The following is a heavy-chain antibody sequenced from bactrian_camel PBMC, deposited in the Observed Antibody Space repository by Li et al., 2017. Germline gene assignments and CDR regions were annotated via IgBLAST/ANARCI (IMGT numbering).Heavy chain of an antibody. CDR2: EREALATIDYTGGT. V-gene: IGHV3-3*01. J-gene: IGHJ6*01. CDR1: GHSDSSYF. Sequence: HVQLVESGGGSVQAGGTLRLGCAASGHSDSSYFMAWFRQAPGKEREGVATFDYIGKEREALATIDYTGGTAYADSVKGRFTISRDDAKNTVYLQMNSLRTEDTAVYHRSNGAFGYWRRGTQVTVS. CDR3: SNGAFGY.